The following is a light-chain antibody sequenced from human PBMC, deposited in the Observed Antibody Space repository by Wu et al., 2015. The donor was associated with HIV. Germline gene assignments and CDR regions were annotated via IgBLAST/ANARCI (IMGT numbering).Light chain of an antibody. V-gene: IGKV3-15*01. CDR1: QSVSSN. CDR3: QQYNNWPPVT. J-gene: IGKJ4*01. Sequence: EIVMTQSPATLSVSPGERATLSCRASQSVSSNLAWYQQKPGQAPRLLIYGASTRTTGIPVRFSGSGSGTEFTLTISSMQSEDFAIYYCQQYNNWPPVTFGGGTKVEIK. CDR2: GAS.